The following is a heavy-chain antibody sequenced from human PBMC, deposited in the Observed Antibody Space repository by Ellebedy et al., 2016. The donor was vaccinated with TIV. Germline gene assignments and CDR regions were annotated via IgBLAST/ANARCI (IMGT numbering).Heavy chain of an antibody. CDR2: ISSSGSTI. Sequence: GESLKISCAASGFTFSDYYMSWIRQAPGKGLEWVSYISSSGSTINYADSVKGRFTVSRDNAKNSLYLQMNSLGAEDSAVYYCARVLRAGQELDYWGQGTPVTVSS. CDR3: ARVLRAGQELDY. V-gene: IGHV3-11*04. D-gene: IGHD1-1*01. J-gene: IGHJ4*02. CDR1: GFTFSDYY.